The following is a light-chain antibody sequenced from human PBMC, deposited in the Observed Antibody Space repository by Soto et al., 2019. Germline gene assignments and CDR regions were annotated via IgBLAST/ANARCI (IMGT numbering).Light chain of an antibody. CDR3: QQRSNWPQT. CDR1: QSVDNSH. Sequence: ETVLTQSPGTLYFSPGERATLSCRASQSVDNSHVAWYQQKPGQAPRLLIYESSNRATGIAARFSGSGSGTDFTLTISSLEPEDFAVYYCQQRSNWPQTFGQGTKVDIK. CDR2: ESS. J-gene: IGKJ1*01. V-gene: IGKV3-11*01.